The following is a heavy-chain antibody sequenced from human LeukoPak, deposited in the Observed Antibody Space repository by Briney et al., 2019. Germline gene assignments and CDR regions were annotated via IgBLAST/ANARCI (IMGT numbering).Heavy chain of an antibody. J-gene: IGHJ4*02. Sequence: GGSLRLSCVVSGFTFSSYAMHWVRQAPGKGLEYVSAISSNGGSTYYANSVKGRFTISRDNSRNTLYLQMGSLRVEDMAVYYCARASSGWYGYWGQGTLVTVSS. CDR2: ISSNGGST. CDR1: GFTFSSYA. V-gene: IGHV3-64*01. CDR3: ARASSGWYGY. D-gene: IGHD6-19*01.